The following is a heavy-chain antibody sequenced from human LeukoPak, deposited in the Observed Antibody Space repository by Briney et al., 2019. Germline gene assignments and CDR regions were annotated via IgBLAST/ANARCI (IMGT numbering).Heavy chain of an antibody. V-gene: IGHV4-59*01. J-gene: IGHJ4*02. Sequence: SETLSLTCTVSGGSISSSYWSWIRQPPGKGLEWIGYIYYSGSTNYNPSLKSRVTISVDTSKNQFSLKLSSVTAADTAVYYCARESCSGGSCYPRGYFDYWGQGTLVTVSS. CDR2: IYYSGST. D-gene: IGHD2-15*01. CDR1: GGSISSSY. CDR3: ARESCSGGSCYPRGYFDY.